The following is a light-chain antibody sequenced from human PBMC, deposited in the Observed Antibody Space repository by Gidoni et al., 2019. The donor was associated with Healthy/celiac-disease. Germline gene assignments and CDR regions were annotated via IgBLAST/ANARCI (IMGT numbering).Light chain of an antibody. CDR1: SSDVGGYNY. J-gene: IGLJ1*01. Sequence: SVSGSPGQSITISCTGTSSDVGGYNYVSWYQQHPGKAPKLMIYEVSNRPSGVSNRFSGSKSGNTASLTISGLQAEDEADYYCSSYTSSSTPWVFGTGTKVTVL. CDR2: EVS. V-gene: IGLV2-14*01. CDR3: SSYTSSSTPWV.